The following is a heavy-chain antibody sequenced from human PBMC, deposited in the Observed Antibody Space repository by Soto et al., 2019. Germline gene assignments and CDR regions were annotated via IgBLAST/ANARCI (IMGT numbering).Heavy chain of an antibody. CDR2: IYSGGST. Sequence: EVQLVESGGGLVQPGGSLRPSCAASGFTVSSNYMSWVRQAPGKGLEWVSVIYSGGSTYYADSVKGRFTISRDNSKNTLYLQMNSLRAEDTAVYYCAMMVVAATIDYWGQGTLVTVSS. CDR3: AMMVVAATIDY. V-gene: IGHV3-66*01. J-gene: IGHJ4*02. CDR1: GFTVSSNY. D-gene: IGHD2-15*01.